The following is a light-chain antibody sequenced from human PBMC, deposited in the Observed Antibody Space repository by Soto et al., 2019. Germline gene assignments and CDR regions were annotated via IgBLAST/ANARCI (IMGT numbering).Light chain of an antibody. Sequence: QSVLTQPPSASGTPGQRVTISCSGSSSNIGSNYVYWYQQLPGTAPKLLIYRNNQRPSGVPDRFSGSKSGTSASLAISGLRSEDEADYYSAAWDDSLSGHVVFGGGTKVTVL. CDR3: AAWDDSLSGHVV. CDR1: SSNIGSNY. CDR2: RNN. J-gene: IGLJ2*01. V-gene: IGLV1-47*01.